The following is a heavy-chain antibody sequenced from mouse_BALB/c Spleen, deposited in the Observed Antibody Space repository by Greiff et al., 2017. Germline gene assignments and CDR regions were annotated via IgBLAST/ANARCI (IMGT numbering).Heavy chain of an antibody. D-gene: IGHD2-14*01. V-gene: IGHV3-2*02. Sequence: EVQLQESGPGLVKPSQSLSLTCTVTGYSITSDYAWNWIRQFPGNKLEWMGYISYSGSTSYNPSLKSRISITRDTSKNQFFLQLNSVTTEDTATYYCANYRYGYFDVWGAGTTVTVSS. CDR2: ISYSGST. J-gene: IGHJ1*01. CDR3: ANYRYGYFDV. CDR1: GYSITSDYA.